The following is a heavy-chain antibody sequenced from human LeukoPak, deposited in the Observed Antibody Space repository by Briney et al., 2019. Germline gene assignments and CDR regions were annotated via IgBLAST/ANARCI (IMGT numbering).Heavy chain of an antibody. CDR2: IYYTGNT. D-gene: IGHD5-18*01. CDR1: GVSISSSNSY. CDR3: ARSIRGYSDVRGYMDV. J-gene: IGHJ6*03. V-gene: IGHV4-39*01. Sequence: SETLSLTCTVSGVSISSSNSYWGWIRQPPGKGLEWIGSIYYTGNTYYNASLKSQVSISIDTSKNQFSLKLTSVTAADTSVYYCARSIRGYSDVRGYMDVWGKGTTVTVSS.